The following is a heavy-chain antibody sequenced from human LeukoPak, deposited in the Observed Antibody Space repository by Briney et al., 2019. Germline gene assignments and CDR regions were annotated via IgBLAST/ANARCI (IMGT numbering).Heavy chain of an antibody. Sequence: SETLSLTCTVSGGSISSYYWSWIRQPPGKGLEWIGYIYYTGNINYNPSLKSRITISVDTSKNQFSLKLSSVTAADTAFYYCARSASSSSRSAFDIWGQGTMVTVSS. J-gene: IGHJ3*02. D-gene: IGHD6-6*01. V-gene: IGHV4-59*01. CDR1: GGSISSYY. CDR2: IYYTGNI. CDR3: ARSASSSSRSAFDI.